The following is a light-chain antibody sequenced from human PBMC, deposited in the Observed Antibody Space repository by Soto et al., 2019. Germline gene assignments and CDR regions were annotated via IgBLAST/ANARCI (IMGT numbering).Light chain of an antibody. CDR1: QSVSSN. V-gene: IGKV3-15*01. J-gene: IGKJ1*01. CDR2: GAS. CDR3: QQYNSYSGT. Sequence: EIVMTQSPATLSVSPGERATLSCRASQSVSSNLAWYQQKPGQAPRLLIYGASTRATGIPARFSGSGSGTDFTLTISSLQPDDFATYYCQQYNSYSGTFGQGTKVDIK.